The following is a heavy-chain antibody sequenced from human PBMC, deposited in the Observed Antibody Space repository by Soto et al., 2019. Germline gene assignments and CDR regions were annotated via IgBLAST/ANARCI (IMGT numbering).Heavy chain of an antibody. CDR3: AKDPPSERMQPDYGMDV. V-gene: IGHV3-23*01. CDR1: GFTFDSCV. CDR2: ISGSGRYT. D-gene: IGHD6-13*01. Sequence: VGSLRLSCAASGFTFDSCVMSWVRQAPGKGLEWLSLISGSGRYTDYADSVKGRFNISRDNSKNTLYLQMNSLRVEDTAVYYCAKDPPSERMQPDYGMDVWAQGTTVTVYS. J-gene: IGHJ6*02.